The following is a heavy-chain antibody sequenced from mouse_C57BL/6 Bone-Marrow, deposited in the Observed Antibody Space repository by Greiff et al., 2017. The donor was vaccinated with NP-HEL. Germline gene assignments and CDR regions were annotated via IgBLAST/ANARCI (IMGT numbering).Heavy chain of an antibody. D-gene: IGHD2-5*01. CDR2: IYPGSGST. CDR1: GYTFTSYW. CDR3: ARGGDSNPYAMDY. V-gene: IGHV1-55*01. Sequence: QVQLQQPGAELVKPGASVKMSCKASGYTFTSYWITWVKQRPGQGLEWIGDIYPGSGSTNYNEKFKSKATLTVDTSSSTAYMQLSSLTSEDSAVYYCARGGDSNPYAMDYWGQGTSVTVSS. J-gene: IGHJ4*01.